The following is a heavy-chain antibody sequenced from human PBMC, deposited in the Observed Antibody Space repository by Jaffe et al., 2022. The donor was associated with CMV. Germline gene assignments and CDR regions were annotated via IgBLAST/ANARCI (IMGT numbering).Heavy chain of an antibody. J-gene: IGHJ4*02. CDR3: ARDTRIEDSSGYYYWAPNFDY. D-gene: IGHD3-22*01. CDR1: GGSISSGGYY. Sequence: QVQLQESGPGLVKPSQTLSLTCTVSGGSISSGGYYWSWIRQHPGKGLEWIGYIYYSGSTYYNPSLKSRVTISVDTSKNQFSLKLSSVTAADTAVYYCARDTRIEDSSGYYYWAPNFDYWGQGTLVTVSS. V-gene: IGHV4-31*03. CDR2: IYYSGST.